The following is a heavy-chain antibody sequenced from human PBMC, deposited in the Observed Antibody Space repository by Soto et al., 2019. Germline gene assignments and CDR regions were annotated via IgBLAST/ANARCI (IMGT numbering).Heavy chain of an antibody. CDR1: GVTFSRYA. CDR3: SKILSSGPYYFVH. Sequence: GRALRLSCAASGVTFSRYAMSWVRQAPGKGLEWVSAISGIGGSTYYADSVKGRFTISRDNSKNTLYLQMNSLRAQDTAVYYCSKILSSGPYYFVHSGPGPLASV. CDR2: ISGIGGST. J-gene: IGHJ4*02. D-gene: IGHD6-19*01. V-gene: IGHV3-23*01.